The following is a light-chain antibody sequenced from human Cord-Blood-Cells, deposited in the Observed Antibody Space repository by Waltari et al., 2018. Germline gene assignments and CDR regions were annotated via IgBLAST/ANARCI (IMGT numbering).Light chain of an antibody. CDR3: QQYNNWPWT. Sequence: EIVMTQSPATLSVSPGERATLSRRASQSVSSNLAWYQQTPGQAPRLLIYGASTRATGIPASFSGSGSGTEFTLTISSLQSEDFAVYYCQQYNNWPWTFGQGTKVEIK. J-gene: IGKJ1*01. CDR1: QSVSSN. CDR2: GAS. V-gene: IGKV3-15*01.